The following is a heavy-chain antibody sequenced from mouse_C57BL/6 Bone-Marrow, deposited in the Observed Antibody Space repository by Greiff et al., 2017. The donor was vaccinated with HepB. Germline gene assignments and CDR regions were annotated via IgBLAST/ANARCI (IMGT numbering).Heavy chain of an antibody. D-gene: IGHD1-1*01. CDR3: ARSYYVVARGFGG. CDR2: IYPRSGNS. Sequence: VQLQQSGAELARPGASVKLSCKASGYTFTSYGISWVKQRTGQGFEWIGEIYPRSGNSYYNEKFKGKATLTADKSSSTAFMELRSLTSEDAAVSLCARSYYVVARGFGGWGQGTLVTVS. J-gene: IGHJ3*01. V-gene: IGHV1-81*01. CDR1: GYTFTSYG.